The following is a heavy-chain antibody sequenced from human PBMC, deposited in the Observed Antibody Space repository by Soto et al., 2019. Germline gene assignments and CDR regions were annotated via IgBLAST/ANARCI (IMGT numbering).Heavy chain of an antibody. D-gene: IGHD2-2*01. CDR3: VRHESTNRRVVPYDP. CDR2: MYYSGNT. J-gene: IGHJ5*02. Sequence: SETLSLTCIASGDSIRNYHWSWIRQPPGKGLEWIGYMYYSGNTNYNPSLESRVTISVDTSKNQFSLKLNSVTAADTAVYYCVRHESTNRRVVPYDPWGQGTLVTVSS. V-gene: IGHV4-59*08. CDR1: GDSIRNYH.